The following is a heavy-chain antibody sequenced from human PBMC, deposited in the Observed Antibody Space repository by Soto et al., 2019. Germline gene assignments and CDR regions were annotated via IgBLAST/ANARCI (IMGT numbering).Heavy chain of an antibody. CDR2: IYYSGST. J-gene: IGHJ5*02. V-gene: IGHV4-31*03. CDR1: GGSISSGGYY. CDR3: AIYDILTGYYIRGWFDP. D-gene: IGHD3-9*01. Sequence: PSETLSLTCTVSGGSISSGGYYWSWIRQHPGKGLEWIGYIYYSGSTYYNPSLKSRVTISVDTSKNQFSLKLSSVTVADTAVYYCAIYDILTGYYIRGWFDPWGQGTLVTVS.